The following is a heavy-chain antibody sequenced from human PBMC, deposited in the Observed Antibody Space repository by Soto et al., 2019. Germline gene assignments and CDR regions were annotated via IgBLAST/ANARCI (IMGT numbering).Heavy chain of an antibody. CDR1: GGTFSSYA. J-gene: IGHJ6*02. Sequence: QVQLVQSGAEVKKPGSSVKVSCKASGGTFSSYAINWVRQAPGQGLEWMGGIIPIFGTANYAQKFQGRVTITADESTSTADMELSSLRSEDTAVYYCARGSGGSSYYYYGMDGWGQGTTVTVSS. V-gene: IGHV1-69*12. D-gene: IGHD2-15*01. CDR3: ARGSGGSSYYYYGMDG. CDR2: IIPIFGTA.